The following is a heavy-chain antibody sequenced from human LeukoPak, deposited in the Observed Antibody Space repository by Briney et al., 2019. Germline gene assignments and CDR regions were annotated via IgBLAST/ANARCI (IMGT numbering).Heavy chain of an antibody. CDR2: IYYSGST. CDR3: ARARYYYDSSGYCHFDY. J-gene: IGHJ4*02. Sequence: SQTLSLTCTVSGGSISSGGYYWSWIRQHPGKGLEWIVYIYYSGSTYYNPSLKSRVTISVDTSKNQFSLKLSSVTAADTAVYYCARARYYYDSSGYCHFDYWGQGTLVTVSS. D-gene: IGHD3-22*01. V-gene: IGHV4-31*03. CDR1: GGSISSGGYY.